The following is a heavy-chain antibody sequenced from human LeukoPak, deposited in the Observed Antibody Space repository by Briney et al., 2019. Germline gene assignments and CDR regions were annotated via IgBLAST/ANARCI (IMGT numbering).Heavy chain of an antibody. CDR1: GFTFTSST. D-gene: IGHD6-19*01. CDR3: AEDPDSSGWYGGGDY. Sequence: ASVKVSCKASGFTFTSSTMQWVRQARGQRLEWIGWIVVGSGNTNYAHKFQERVTITRDMSTSTAYMELSSLRSEDTAVYYCAEDPDSSGWYGGGDYWGQGTLVTVSS. V-gene: IGHV1-58*02. J-gene: IGHJ4*02. CDR2: IVVGSGNT.